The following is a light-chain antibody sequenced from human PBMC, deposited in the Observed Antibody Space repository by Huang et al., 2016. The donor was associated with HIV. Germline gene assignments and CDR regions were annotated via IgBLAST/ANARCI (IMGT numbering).Light chain of an antibody. CDR1: QSISSY. V-gene: IGKV1-39*01. CDR2: AAS. CDR3: QQSYSTPIT. Sequence: DIQMTQSPPSLSASVGDRVTIPCRASQSISSYLNWYQQKPGKAPKLLIYAASSLQSGVPSRFSGSGSGTDFPLTISSLQPEDFATYYCQQSYSTPITFGQGTRLEMK. J-gene: IGKJ5*01.